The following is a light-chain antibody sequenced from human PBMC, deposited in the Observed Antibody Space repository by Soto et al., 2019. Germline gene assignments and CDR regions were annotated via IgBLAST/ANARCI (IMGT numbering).Light chain of an antibody. Sequence: EIVLTQSPATLSLSPGERATLSCRASQSVSSYLAWYQQKPGKAPRLLIYDASNRATGIPARFSGSGSGTDFTLTISSLEPEEFAVYYCQQRSNWPWTFGQGTKVEI. CDR1: QSVSSY. CDR3: QQRSNWPWT. V-gene: IGKV3-11*01. CDR2: DAS. J-gene: IGKJ1*01.